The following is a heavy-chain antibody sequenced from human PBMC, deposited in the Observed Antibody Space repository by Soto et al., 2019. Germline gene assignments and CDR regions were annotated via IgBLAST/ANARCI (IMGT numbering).Heavy chain of an antibody. CDR2: IWYDGSNK. V-gene: IGHV3-33*01. Sequence: QVQLVESGGGVVQPGRSLRLSCAASGFTFSSYGMHWVRQAPGKGLEWVAVIWYDGSNKYYADSVKGRFTISRDNSKXXXXXXXXXXXXXXXXXXXXXXXXDYWGQGTLVAVSS. J-gene: IGHJ4*02. CDR1: GFTFSSYG. CDR3: XXXXDY.